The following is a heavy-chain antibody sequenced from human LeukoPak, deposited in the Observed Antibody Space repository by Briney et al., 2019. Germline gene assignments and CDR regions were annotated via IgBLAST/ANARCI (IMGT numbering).Heavy chain of an antibody. J-gene: IGHJ4*02. D-gene: IGHD2-15*01. CDR2: ISAYNGNT. CDR3: ARYNGYCSGGSCYSLDH. Sequence: ASVKVSCKASGYTFTSYGISWVRQAPGQGLEWIGWISAYNGNTNYAQKLQGRVTMTTDTSTSTAYMELRSLRSDDTAVYYCARYNGYCSGGSCYSLDHWGQGTLVTVSS. CDR1: GYTFTSYG. V-gene: IGHV1-18*01.